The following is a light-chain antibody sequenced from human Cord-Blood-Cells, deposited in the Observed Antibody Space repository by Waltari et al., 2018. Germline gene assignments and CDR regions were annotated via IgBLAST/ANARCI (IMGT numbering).Light chain of an antibody. J-gene: IGKJ1*01. Sequence: IVLTPSSATLSLSPGDRPTLPCSASQSVSSSLAWYQQKPGQAPRLLIYDASNRDTGIPARFSGSGSGTDFTLTISSLEPEDFAVYYCKQRSNWPWTVGQGTKVEIK. CDR2: DAS. CDR3: KQRSNWPWT. CDR1: QSVSSS. V-gene: IGKV3-11*01.